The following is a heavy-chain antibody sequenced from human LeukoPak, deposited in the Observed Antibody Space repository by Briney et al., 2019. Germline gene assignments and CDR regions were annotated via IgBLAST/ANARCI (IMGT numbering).Heavy chain of an antibody. CDR2: INPNSGGT. CDR1: GYAFTGYY. Sequence: ASVKVSCKASGYAFTGYYMHWVRQAPGQGLEWMGWINPNSGGTNYAQKFQGWVTMTRDTSISTAYMELSRLRSADTAVYYCARSRSVAGYYFDYWGQGTLVTVSS. CDR3: ARSRSVAGYYFDY. V-gene: IGHV1-2*04. D-gene: IGHD6-19*01. J-gene: IGHJ4*02.